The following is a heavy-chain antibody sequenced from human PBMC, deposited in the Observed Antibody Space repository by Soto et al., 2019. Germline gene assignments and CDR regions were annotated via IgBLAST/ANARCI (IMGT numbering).Heavy chain of an antibody. CDR2: IYYSGST. CDR1: GGSISSGGYY. D-gene: IGHD6-19*01. J-gene: IGHJ5*02. CDR3: AGSYSSGWYSSHGFGP. Sequence: PSETLSLTYTVSGGSISSGGYYWSWIRQHPGKGLEWIGYIYYSGSTYYNPSLKSRVTISVDTSKNQFSLKLSSVTAADTAVYYCAGSYSSGWYSSHGFGPWGQGTLVTVSS. V-gene: IGHV4-31*03.